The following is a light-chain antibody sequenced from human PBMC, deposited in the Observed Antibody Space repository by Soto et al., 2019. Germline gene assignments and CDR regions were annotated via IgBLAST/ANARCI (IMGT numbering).Light chain of an antibody. J-gene: IGKJ1*01. CDR3: QQTYIAPAT. Sequence: DIQMTQSPSSLSASVGDRVTITCRASQSINNCFSWFQQKPGQAPKLLIYAASSLQSGVPSRFSGSGSGTDFILTIASLQPEDFATYYCQQTYIAPATFGQGTKVGVK. CDR2: AAS. V-gene: IGKV1-39*01. CDR1: QSINNC.